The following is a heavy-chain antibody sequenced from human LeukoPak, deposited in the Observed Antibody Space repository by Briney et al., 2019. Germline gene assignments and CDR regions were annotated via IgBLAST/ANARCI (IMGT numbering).Heavy chain of an antibody. Sequence: GGSLRLSCAASGFTFSSYSMNWVRQAPGKGLEWVSSISSSSNYIYYADSVKGRFTISRDNAKNSLYLQMNSLRVEDTAMYYCARDGLRRPPTPYCGGDCPLDYWGQGTLVSVSS. CDR3: ARDGLRRPPTPYCGGDCPLDY. D-gene: IGHD2-21*02. CDR2: ISSSSNYI. V-gene: IGHV3-21*04. J-gene: IGHJ4*02. CDR1: GFTFSSYS.